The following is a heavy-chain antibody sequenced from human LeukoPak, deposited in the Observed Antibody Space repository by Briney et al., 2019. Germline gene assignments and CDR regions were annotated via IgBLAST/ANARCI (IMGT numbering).Heavy chain of an antibody. V-gene: IGHV3-21*05. D-gene: IGHD5-18*01. CDR1: GFTFSSYA. Sequence: GGSLRLSCAASGFTFSSYAMSWVRQAPGKGLEWVSYISLSSTYTHYADSVKGRFTISRDNAKNLLYLQMNSLRAEDTAVYYCARLGYSYGQYYFDYWGQGTLVTVSS. J-gene: IGHJ4*02. CDR3: ARLGYSYGQYYFDY. CDR2: ISLSSTYT.